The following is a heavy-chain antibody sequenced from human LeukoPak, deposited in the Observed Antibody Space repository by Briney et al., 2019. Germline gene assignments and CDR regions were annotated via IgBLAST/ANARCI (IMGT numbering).Heavy chain of an antibody. J-gene: IGHJ4*02. CDR2: INSDGSST. CDR3: ASGASCSGGSCYSHPLDY. CDR1: GFTFSSYW. D-gene: IGHD2-15*01. V-gene: IGHV3-74*01. Sequence: GGSLRLSCAASGFTFSSYWMHWVRQAPGKGLVWVSRINSDGSSTSYADSVKGRFTISRDNAKNTLYLQMNSLRAEDTAVYYCASGASCSGGSCYSHPLDYWGQGTLVTVSS.